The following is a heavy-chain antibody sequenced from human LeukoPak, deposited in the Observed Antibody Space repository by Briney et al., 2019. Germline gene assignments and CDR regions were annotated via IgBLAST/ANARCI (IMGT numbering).Heavy chain of an antibody. CDR2: FDPEDGET. CDR3: AIERDMVGGSGLDI. CDR1: GYTLSEFS. Sequence: GASVKVSCKVSGYTLSEFSMHWVRQAPGKGPEWMGGFDPEDGETIYAQKFQGRVSMTEDTSTDTAYMELSSLRSEDTAMYYSAIERDMVGGSGLDIWGQGTMVTVSS. V-gene: IGHV1-24*01. J-gene: IGHJ3*02. D-gene: IGHD1-26*01.